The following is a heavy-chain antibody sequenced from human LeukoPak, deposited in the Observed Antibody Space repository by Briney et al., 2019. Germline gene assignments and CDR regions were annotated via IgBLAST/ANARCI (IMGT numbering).Heavy chain of an antibody. CDR2: ISAYNGNT. D-gene: IGHD3-10*01. CDR1: GYTFTSYG. Sequence: ASVKVSCKASGYTFTSYGISRVRQAPGQGLEWMGWISAYNGNTNYAQKLQGRVTMTTDTSTSTAYMELRSLRSDDTAVYYCARGVGFGELLYNWFDPWGQGTLVTVSS. CDR3: ARGVGFGELLYNWFDP. V-gene: IGHV1-18*01. J-gene: IGHJ5*02.